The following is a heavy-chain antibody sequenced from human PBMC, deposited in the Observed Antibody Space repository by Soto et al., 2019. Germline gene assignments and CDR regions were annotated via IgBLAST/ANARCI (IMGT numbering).Heavy chain of an antibody. J-gene: IGHJ5*02. V-gene: IGHV1-2*04. D-gene: IGHD2-21*02. CDR3: ARETYCGGDCYSEVFDP. Sequence: ASVKVSCKASGYTFSNYAISWVRQAPGQGLEWMGWINPNSGGTNYAQKFQGWVTMTRDTSISTAYMELSRLRSDDTAVYYCARETYCGGDCYSEVFDPWAQRTLVTVSS. CDR1: GYTFSNYA. CDR2: INPNSGGT.